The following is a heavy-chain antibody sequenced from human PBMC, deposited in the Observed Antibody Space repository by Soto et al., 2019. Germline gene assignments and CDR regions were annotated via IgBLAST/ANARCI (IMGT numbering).Heavy chain of an antibody. CDR2: ISYDGIYK. CDR1: GFTFRSYA. CDR3: ARALDFWSAYFDY. Sequence: QVWQVESGGGVVQAGRSLRLSCAASGFTFRSYAMHWVRQAPGKGLEWVAIISYDGIYKYYADSVKGRFTISRDNSKKTLYLQMNSLRAEDTAVYYCARALDFWSAYFDYWGQGSLVTVSS. J-gene: IGHJ4*02. D-gene: IGHD3-3*01. V-gene: IGHV3-30-3*01.